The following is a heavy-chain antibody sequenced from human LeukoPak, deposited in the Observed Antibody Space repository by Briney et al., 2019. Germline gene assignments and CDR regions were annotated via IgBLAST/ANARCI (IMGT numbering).Heavy chain of an antibody. V-gene: IGHV3-11*03. J-gene: IGHJ4*02. Sequence: GGSLRLSCAASGFSFSDYSMSWIRHAPGKGLEGVSHISSSSSYTNYADSVKGRCTISRDNSKNTLYLQMNSLRDEDTALYYCAKAGIGVVGYFDYWGQGTLVTVSS. CDR2: ISSSSSYT. D-gene: IGHD6-19*01. CDR3: AKAGIGVVGYFDY. CDR1: GFSFSDYS.